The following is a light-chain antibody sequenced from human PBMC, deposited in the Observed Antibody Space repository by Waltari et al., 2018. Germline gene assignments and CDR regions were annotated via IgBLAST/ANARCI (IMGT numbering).Light chain of an antibody. Sequence: EIVLTQSPATLSVSPGERATLSCRASQSVTTKLAWYQQKPGQAPRLLIYDASTRATGIPARFSGSGSGTECTLTISSLQPEDFAVYYCQQYNNWPPLTFGGGTKVEIK. CDR2: DAS. CDR1: QSVTTK. CDR3: QQYNNWPPLT. V-gene: IGKV3D-15*01. J-gene: IGKJ4*01.